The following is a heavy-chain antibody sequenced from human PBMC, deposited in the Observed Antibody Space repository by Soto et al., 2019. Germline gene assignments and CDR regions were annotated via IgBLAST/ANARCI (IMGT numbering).Heavy chain of an antibody. J-gene: IGHJ5*02. V-gene: IGHV4-34*01. CDR1: GGSFSGYY. CDR3: ARALPYGSGSYLGVRWFDP. CDR2: INHSGST. D-gene: IGHD3-10*01. Sequence: SETLSLTSAVYGGSFSGYYWSWIRQPPGKGLEWIGEINHSGSTNYNPSLKSRVTISVDTSKNQFSLKLSSVTAADTAVYYCARALPYGSGSYLGVRWFDPWGQGTLVTVSS.